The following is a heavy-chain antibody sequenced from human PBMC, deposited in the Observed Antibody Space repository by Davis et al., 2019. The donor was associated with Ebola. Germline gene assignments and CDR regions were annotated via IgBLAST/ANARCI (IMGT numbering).Heavy chain of an antibody. CDR2: ISGSGGST. J-gene: IGHJ4*02. CDR1: GFTFANAW. D-gene: IGHD3-10*01. CDR3: AKGVTMVRGVINY. V-gene: IGHV3-23*01. Sequence: GGSLRLSCAASGFTFANAWMSWVRQAPGKGLEWVSAISGSGGSTYYADSVKGRFTISRDNSKNTLYLQMNSLRAEDTAVYYCAKGVTMVRGVINYWGQGTLVTVSS.